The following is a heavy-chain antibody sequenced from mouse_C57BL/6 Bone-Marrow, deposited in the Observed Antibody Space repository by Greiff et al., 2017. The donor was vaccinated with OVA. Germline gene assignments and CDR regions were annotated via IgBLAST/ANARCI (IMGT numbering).Heavy chain of an antibody. V-gene: IGHV1-69*01. CDR1: GYTFTSYW. CDR2: IDPSDSYT. Sequence: QVQLQQPGAELVMPGASVKLSCKASGYTFTSYWMHWVKQRPGQGLEWIGEIDPSDSYTNYNQKFKGKSTLTVEKSSSTAYLQLSSLTSAASAVYYCARGGNYDYFDYWGQGTTLTVSS. J-gene: IGHJ2*01. CDR3: ARGGNYDYFDY. D-gene: IGHD2-1*01.